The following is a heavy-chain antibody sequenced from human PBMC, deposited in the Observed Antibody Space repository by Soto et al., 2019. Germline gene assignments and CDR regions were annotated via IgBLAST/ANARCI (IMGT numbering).Heavy chain of an antibody. CDR2: IYYTGTA. V-gene: IGHV4-30-4*01. CDR1: GGSISSADYY. CDR3: ARRPTDTPEYKNWFGP. J-gene: IGHJ5*02. Sequence: SETLSLTCTVSGGSISSADYYWSWIRQPPGKGLEWIGNIYYTGTAYYTPSLSSRITMSIDTSRNQFSLSLSSVTAADTAVYYCARRPTDTPEYKNWFGPWGQGTLVTVSS. D-gene: IGHD2-15*01.